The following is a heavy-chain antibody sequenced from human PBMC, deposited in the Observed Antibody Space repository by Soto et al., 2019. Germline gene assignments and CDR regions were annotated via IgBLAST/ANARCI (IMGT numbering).Heavy chain of an antibody. D-gene: IGHD5-18*01. Sequence: GGSLRLSCTVSGFTFADYAMSWFRQAPGKGLEWVGFIRSKAYGGTTEYAASVKGRFSISRDDSKSIAYLQMNSLKTEDTAVYYCTRGRVDTAMADLFDYWGQGTLVTVSS. CDR3: TRGRVDTAMADLFDY. CDR1: GFTFADYA. V-gene: IGHV3-49*03. J-gene: IGHJ4*02. CDR2: IRSKAYGGTT.